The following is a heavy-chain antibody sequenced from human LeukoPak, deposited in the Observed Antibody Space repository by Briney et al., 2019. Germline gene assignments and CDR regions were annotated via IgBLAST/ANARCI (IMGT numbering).Heavy chain of an antibody. CDR3: ARVARWLQSKPDY. V-gene: IGHV1-2*02. CDR1: GYTFTGYY. D-gene: IGHD5-24*01. Sequence: ASVKVSCKASGYTFTGYYMHWVRQAPGQGLEWMGWINPNSGGTNYAQKFQGRVTMTRDTSISTVYMELSRLRSDDTAVYYCARVARWLQSKPDYWGQGTLVTVSS. J-gene: IGHJ4*02. CDR2: INPNSGGT.